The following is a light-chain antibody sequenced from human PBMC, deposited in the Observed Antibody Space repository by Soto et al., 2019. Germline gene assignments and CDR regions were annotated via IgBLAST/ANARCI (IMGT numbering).Light chain of an antibody. CDR2: DVS. CDR3: NPYTISSTYG. V-gene: IGLV2-14*01. CDR1: SSDVGAYNY. Sequence: QSVLTQPASVSGSPGQSITISCTGTSSDVGAYNYVSWYQQQPGKAPKLIIYDVSNRPSGVSDRFSGSKSGNTASLTISGLQAEDEADYYCNPYTISSTYGFGTGTNRTVL. J-gene: IGLJ1*01.